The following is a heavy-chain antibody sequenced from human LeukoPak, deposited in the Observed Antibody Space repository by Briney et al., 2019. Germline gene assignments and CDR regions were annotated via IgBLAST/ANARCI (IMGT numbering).Heavy chain of an antibody. Sequence: GESLKISCKGSGYSFTSYWIGWVRQMPGKGLEWMGIIYPGDFDTRYSPSFQGQVTISADKSISTAYLQWSSLKASDTAMYYCARRGICSGDNCFSHAFDIWGQGTMVTVSS. J-gene: IGHJ3*02. CDR1: GYSFTSYW. D-gene: IGHD2-15*01. V-gene: IGHV5-51*01. CDR3: ARRGICSGDNCFSHAFDI. CDR2: IYPGDFDT.